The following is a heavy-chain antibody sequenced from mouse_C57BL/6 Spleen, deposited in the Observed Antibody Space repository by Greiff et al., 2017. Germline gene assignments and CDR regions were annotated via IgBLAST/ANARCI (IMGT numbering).Heavy chain of an antibody. V-gene: IGHV5-6*02. CDR1: GFTFSSYG. Sequence: EVKVVESGGDLVKPGGSLKLSCAASGFTFSSYGMSWVRQTPDKRLEWVATISSGGSYTYYPDSVKGRFTISRDNAKNTLYLQMSRLKSEDTAMYCCARRGYYGSSYYFGYWGQGTTLTVSS. CDR3: ARRGYYGSSYYFGY. J-gene: IGHJ2*01. CDR2: ISSGGSYT. D-gene: IGHD1-1*01.